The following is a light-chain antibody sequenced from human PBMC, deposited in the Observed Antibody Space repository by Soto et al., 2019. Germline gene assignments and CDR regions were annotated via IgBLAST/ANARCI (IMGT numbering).Light chain of an antibody. CDR2: EVS. Sequence: QSALTQPPSASGSPGQSVTISCTGTSSDVGGYNYVSWYQQHPGKAPKLMIYEVSKRPSGIPDRFSGSRSATSASLAITGLQPEDEAEYYCQSYHSSPPGYVFGTGTKLTVL. CDR3: QSYHSSPPGYV. V-gene: IGLV2-8*01. J-gene: IGLJ1*01. CDR1: SSDVGGYNY.